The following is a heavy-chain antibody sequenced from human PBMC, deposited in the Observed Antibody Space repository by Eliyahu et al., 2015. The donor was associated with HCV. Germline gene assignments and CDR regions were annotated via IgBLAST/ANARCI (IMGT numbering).Heavy chain of an antibody. CDR1: GFTXSHAW. J-gene: IGHJ4*02. D-gene: IGHD2/OR15-2a*01. V-gene: IGHV3-15*01. Sequence: EVQLVESGGGSVKPGGSLRXSCAASGFTXSHAWMSWVRQAPGKGLEWVGRIKSKTDGGTRDYAAPVKGRFTMSRDDSENTLYLQMNSLKIEDTAVYFCTTDYWPLLMVGSTTWGQGTLVTVSS. CDR3: TTDYWPLLMVGSTT. CDR2: IKSKTDGGTR.